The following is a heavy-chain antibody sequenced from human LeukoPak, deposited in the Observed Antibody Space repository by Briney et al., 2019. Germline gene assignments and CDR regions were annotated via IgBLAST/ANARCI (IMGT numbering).Heavy chain of an antibody. D-gene: IGHD3-16*01. CDR1: GYTFTSYG. J-gene: IGHJ6*03. Sequence: SVKVSCKASGYTFTSYGISWVRQAPGQGLEWVGGIIPIFGTANYAQKFQGRVTITADESTSTAYMELSSLRSEDTAVYYCARGFSVLNTGGYYYYYYMDVWGKGTTVTVSS. CDR3: ARGFSVLNTGGYYYYYYMDV. CDR2: IIPIFGTA. V-gene: IGHV1-69*13.